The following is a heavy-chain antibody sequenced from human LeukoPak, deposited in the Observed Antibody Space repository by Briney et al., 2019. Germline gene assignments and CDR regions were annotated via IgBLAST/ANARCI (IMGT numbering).Heavy chain of an antibody. CDR1: GFTFSTYA. CDR2: ISGSGDST. CDR3: ARDRGRYYDSRGFYWGYYFDA. Sequence: PGGSLRLSCAASGFTFSTYAVNWVRQAPGKGLEWVSTISGSGDSTYYADSVKGRFTISRDNSKDTVYLQMSSLRVGDTAVYYCARDRGRYYDSRGFYWGYYFDAWGQGILVTVST. J-gene: IGHJ4*02. D-gene: IGHD3-22*01. V-gene: IGHV3-23*01.